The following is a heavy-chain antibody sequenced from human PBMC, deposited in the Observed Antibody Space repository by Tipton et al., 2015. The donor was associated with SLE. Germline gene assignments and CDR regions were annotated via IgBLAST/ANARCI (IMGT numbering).Heavy chain of an antibody. CDR3: ARLEDPFGIFGVPKGWFDP. Sequence: TLSLTCTVSDDSISGYYWSWIRQPPGKGLEWIGYIGHSGSTNYNPSLTSRVSMSVDTSKNQFSLKLTSVTAADTAVYYCARLEDPFGIFGVPKGWFDPWGQGTLVTVSS. J-gene: IGHJ5*02. D-gene: IGHD3-3*02. CDR1: DDSISGYY. CDR2: IGHSGST. V-gene: IGHV4-59*01.